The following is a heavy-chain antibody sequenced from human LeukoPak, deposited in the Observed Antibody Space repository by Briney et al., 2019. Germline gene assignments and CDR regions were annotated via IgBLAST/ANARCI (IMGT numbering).Heavy chain of an antibody. J-gene: IGHJ3*02. V-gene: IGHV3-21*01. CDR1: GFTFSSYS. CDR2: ISSSSSYI. CDR3: ARESIRDRPTEAGFFDI. D-gene: IGHD6-13*01. Sequence: GGSLRLSCAASGFTFSSYSMNWVRQAPGKGLEWVSSISSSSSYIYYADSVKGRFTISRDNAKNSLYLQMNSLRAEDTAVYYCARESIRDRPTEAGFFDIWGQGTMVTVSS.